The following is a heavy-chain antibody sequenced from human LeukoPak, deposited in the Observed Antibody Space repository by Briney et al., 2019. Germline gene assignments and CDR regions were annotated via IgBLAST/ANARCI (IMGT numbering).Heavy chain of an antibody. CDR2: ISAYNGNT. D-gene: IGHD1-26*01. CDR1: GYTFTSYG. Sequence: ASVKVSCKASGYTFTSYGISWVRQAPGQGLEWMGWISAYNGNTNYAQKLQGRVTMTTDTSTSTAYMELRSLRSDDTAVYYCARDLLRRATGAFDIWGQGTMVTVPS. J-gene: IGHJ3*02. CDR3: ARDLLRRATGAFDI. V-gene: IGHV1-18*01.